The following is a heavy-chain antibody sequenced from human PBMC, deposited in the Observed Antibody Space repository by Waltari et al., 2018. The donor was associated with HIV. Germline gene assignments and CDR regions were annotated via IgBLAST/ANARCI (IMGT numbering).Heavy chain of an antibody. Sequence: EVRLLQAGGVLVEPGGSLTLSCVARGLSFKSSHMSWVRQPAGKAPEWCASRSGGGSNTFYAKSVKGRSVISRDNSKKTLYQRLNDVLAAADTGTYFCVKEVPGSTVSPHYWGQGTLVAVSS. CDR1: GLSFKSSH. CDR3: VKEVPGSTVSPHY. CDR2: RSGGGSNT. J-gene: IGHJ4*02. V-gene: IGHV3-23*01.